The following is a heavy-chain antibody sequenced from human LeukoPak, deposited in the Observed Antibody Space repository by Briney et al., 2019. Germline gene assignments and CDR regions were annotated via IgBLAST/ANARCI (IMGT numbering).Heavy chain of an antibody. D-gene: IGHD1-26*01. V-gene: IGHV3-48*03. CDR2: IASGDTPI. J-gene: IGHJ4*02. CDR1: GFTFSSYE. Sequence: GGSLRLSCAASGFTFSSYEMNWVRQAPGKGLEWLSYIASGDTPIYYADSVKGRFTISRDNAKNSLYLQMNSLRAEDTAVYYCARGRGWERSIGYFDYWGQGALVTVSS. CDR3: ARGRGWERSIGYFDY.